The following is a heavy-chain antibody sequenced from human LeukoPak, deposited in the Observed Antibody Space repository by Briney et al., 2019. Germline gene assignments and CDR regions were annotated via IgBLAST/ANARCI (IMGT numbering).Heavy chain of an antibody. CDR2: ISYDGSNK. CDR1: GFTFSSYG. Sequence: GRSLRLSCAASGFTFSSYGMHWVRQAPGKGLEWVAVISYDGSNKYYADSVKGRFTISRDNSKNTLYLQMNSLRAEDTAVYYCAKDLPPYYYDSSGYFDYWGQGTLVTVSS. CDR3: AKDLPPYYYDSSGYFDY. V-gene: IGHV3-30*18. D-gene: IGHD3-22*01. J-gene: IGHJ4*02.